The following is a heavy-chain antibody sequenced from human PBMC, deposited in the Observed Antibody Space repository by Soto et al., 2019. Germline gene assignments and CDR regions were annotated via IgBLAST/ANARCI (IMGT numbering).Heavy chain of an antibody. CDR1: GFTFSSYA. CDR3: ARGSDSGSSGYYWNWFDP. D-gene: IGHD3-22*01. V-gene: IGHV3-30-3*01. J-gene: IGHJ5*02. Sequence: QVQLVESGGGVVQPGRSLRLSCAASGFTFSSYAMHWVRQAPGKGLEWVAVISYDGSNKYYADSVKGRFTISRDNSKNTLYLQMNSLRAEDTAVYYCARGSDSGSSGYYWNWFDPWGQGTLVTVSS. CDR2: ISYDGSNK.